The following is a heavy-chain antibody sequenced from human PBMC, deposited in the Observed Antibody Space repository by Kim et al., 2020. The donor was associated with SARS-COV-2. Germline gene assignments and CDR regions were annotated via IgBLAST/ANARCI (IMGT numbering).Heavy chain of an antibody. J-gene: IGHJ4*02. Sequence: SYAQKFQGRVTMTRDTSTSTVYMELSSLRSEDTAVYYCARSVAYYGTNDYWGQGTLVTVSS. V-gene: IGHV1-46*01. D-gene: IGHD3-10*01. CDR3: ARSVAYYGTNDY.